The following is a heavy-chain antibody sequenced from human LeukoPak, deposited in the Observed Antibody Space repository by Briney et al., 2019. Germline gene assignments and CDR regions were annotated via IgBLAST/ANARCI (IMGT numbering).Heavy chain of an antibody. Sequence: SETLSLTCTVSGGSISGYYWSWIRQPPGKGLEWIGEINHSGSTNYNPSLKSRVTISVDTSKNQFSLKLSSVTAADTAVYYCARGRRDDFWSGYYFDYWGQGTLVTVSS. CDR3: ARGRRDDFWSGYYFDY. V-gene: IGHV4-34*01. D-gene: IGHD3-3*01. CDR2: INHSGST. CDR1: GGSISGYY. J-gene: IGHJ4*02.